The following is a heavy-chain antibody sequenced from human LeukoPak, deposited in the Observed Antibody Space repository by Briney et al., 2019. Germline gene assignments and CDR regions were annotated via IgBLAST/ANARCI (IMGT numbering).Heavy chain of an antibody. Sequence: GGSLRLSCAASGFTFSSYAMHWVRQAPGKGLEWVAVISYDGSNKYYADSVKGRFTISRDNSKNTLYLQMNSLRAGDTAVYYCARERGQAAENWFDPWGQGTLVTVSS. CDR1: GFTFSSYA. CDR3: ARERGQAAENWFDP. D-gene: IGHD6-25*01. J-gene: IGHJ5*02. V-gene: IGHV3-30-3*01. CDR2: ISYDGSNK.